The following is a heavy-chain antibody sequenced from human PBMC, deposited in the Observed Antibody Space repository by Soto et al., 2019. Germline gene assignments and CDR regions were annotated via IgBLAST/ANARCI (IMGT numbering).Heavy chain of an antibody. CDR2: ISAYNGNT. CDR3: ASEPNYFDY. J-gene: IGHJ4*02. CDR1: GYTFTSYG. V-gene: IGHV1-18*01. Sequence: QVQLVQSGAEVKKPGASVKVSCKASGYTFTSYGITWVRQAPGQGLEWMGWISAYNGNTNYAQKLQGRVTMTTDTSTITDYMELRSLRSDDTAVYYFASEPNYFDYWGQGTLVTVSS.